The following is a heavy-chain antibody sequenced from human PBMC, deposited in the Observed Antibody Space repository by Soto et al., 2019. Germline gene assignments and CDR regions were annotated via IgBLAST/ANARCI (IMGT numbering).Heavy chain of an antibody. V-gene: IGHV1-3*01. CDR1: GYTFTTYS. CDR2: INAGNGNT. CDR3: ARDRRVTMVRGVLNWFDP. J-gene: IGHJ5*02. Sequence: ASXKVCCKSSGYTFTTYSMHWVRQAPVQTLEWMGWINAGNGNTKYSQKFQGRVTITRDTSASTAYMELSSLRSEDTAVYYCARDRRVTMVRGVLNWFDPWGQGTLVTVSS. D-gene: IGHD3-10*01.